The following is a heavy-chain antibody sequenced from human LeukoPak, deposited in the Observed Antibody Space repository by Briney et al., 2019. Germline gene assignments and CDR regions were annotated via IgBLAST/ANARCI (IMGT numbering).Heavy chain of an antibody. CDR2: IRNDGTIK. J-gene: IGHJ4*02. CDR3: AKTASTSWGYFDY. CDR1: GFTFSTYG. V-gene: IGHV3-30*02. D-gene: IGHD2-2*01. Sequence: GSLRLSCAASGFTFSTYGMQWVRQAPGKGLEWVAFIRNDGTIKYYADSVKGRFTISRDNSKNTMFLQMNSLRAEDTAVYYCAKTASTSWGYFDYWGQGTLVTVSS.